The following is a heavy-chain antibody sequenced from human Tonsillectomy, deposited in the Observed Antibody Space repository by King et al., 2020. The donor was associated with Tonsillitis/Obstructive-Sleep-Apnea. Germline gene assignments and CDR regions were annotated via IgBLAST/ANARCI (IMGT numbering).Heavy chain of an antibody. D-gene: IGHD4-23*01. CDR2: ISWNSGSI. Sequence: QLVQSGGGLVQPGRSLRLSCAASGFTFDDYAMHWVRQAPGKGLEWVSGISWNSGSIGYADSVKGRFTISRDNAKNSLYLQMNSLRAEDTALYYCAKDGGRWPWGYFDYWGQGTLVTVSS. J-gene: IGHJ4*02. CDR3: AKDGGRWPWGYFDY. CDR1: GFTFDDYA. V-gene: IGHV3-9*01.